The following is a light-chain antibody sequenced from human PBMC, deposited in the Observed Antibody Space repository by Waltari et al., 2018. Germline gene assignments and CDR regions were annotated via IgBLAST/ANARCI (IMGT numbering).Light chain of an antibody. V-gene: IGKV1-39*01. CDR3: QQSHSSTLT. CDR2: AAS. J-gene: IGKJ4*01. Sequence: DIQMTQSPSSLSASVGDRVTITCRASKSITDYLNWYQQMPGKAPKLLIYAASNLQSGVPSRFSGSGSGTDFTLTISNLRPEDSSTYYCQQSHSSTLTFGGGTKVEIK. CDR1: KSITDY.